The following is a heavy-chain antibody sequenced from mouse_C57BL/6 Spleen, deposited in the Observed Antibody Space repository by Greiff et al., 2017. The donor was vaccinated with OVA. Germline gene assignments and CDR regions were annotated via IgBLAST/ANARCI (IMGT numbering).Heavy chain of an antibody. CDR3: AREGIRRDYFDY. V-gene: IGHV1-64*01. CDR2: IHPNSGST. CDR1: GYTFTSYW. D-gene: IGHD1-2*01. Sequence: QVQLKQPGAELVKPGASVKLSCKASGYTFTSYWMHWVKQRPGQGLEWIGMIHPNSGSTNYNEKFKSKATLTVDKSSSTAYMQLSSLTSEDSAVYYCAREGIRRDYFDYWGQGTTLTVSS. J-gene: IGHJ2*01.